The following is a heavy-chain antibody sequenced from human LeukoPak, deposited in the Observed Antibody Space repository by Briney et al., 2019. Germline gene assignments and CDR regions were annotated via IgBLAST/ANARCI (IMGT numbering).Heavy chain of an antibody. V-gene: IGHV3-9*01. D-gene: IGHD3-22*01. Sequence: GRSLRLSCAASGFTFDDYAMPWVRQAPGKGLEWVSGISWNSGNIGYADSVKGRFTISRDNAKNSLYLQMNSLRAEDTALYYCANGFYDSSGTTLGYWGQGTLVTVSS. CDR1: GFTFDDYA. CDR2: ISWNSGNI. CDR3: ANGFYDSSGTTLGY. J-gene: IGHJ4*02.